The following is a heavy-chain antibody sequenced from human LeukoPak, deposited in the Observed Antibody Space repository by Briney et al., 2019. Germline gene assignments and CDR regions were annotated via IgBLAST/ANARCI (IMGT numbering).Heavy chain of an antibody. CDR3: ARENGYSSSVDY. CDR2: INPNSGGT. CDR1: GYTFTSYG. Sequence: GASVKVSCKASGYTFTSYGISWVRQAPGQGLEWMGWINPNSGGTNYAQKFQGRVTMTRDTSISTAYMELSRLRSDDTAVYYCARENGYSSSVDYWGQGTLVTVSS. J-gene: IGHJ4*02. D-gene: IGHD6-13*01. V-gene: IGHV1-2*02.